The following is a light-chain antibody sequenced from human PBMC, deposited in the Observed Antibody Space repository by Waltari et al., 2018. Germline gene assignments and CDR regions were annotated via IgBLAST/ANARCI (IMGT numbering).Light chain of an antibody. CDR1: QSLQHSNGYNY. Sequence: DIVMTQSPLSLPVTPGEPASISCRSRQSLQHSNGYNYLDWYLQKPGQAPHLLIYLGHNRAAGVPDRFSGSGSGTDFTLKISGVEAEDVGVYYCMQALQSPFTFGPGTKVDIK. J-gene: IGKJ3*01. CDR2: LGH. V-gene: IGKV2-28*01. CDR3: MQALQSPFT.